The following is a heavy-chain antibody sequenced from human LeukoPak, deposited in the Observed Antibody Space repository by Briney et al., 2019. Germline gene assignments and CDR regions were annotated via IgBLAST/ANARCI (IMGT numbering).Heavy chain of an antibody. CDR1: GFTFSSYA. Sequence: GGSLRLSCAASGFTFSSYAMSWVRQAPGKGLEWVSVISGSGGSTYYADSVKGRFTVSRDKSKNTLYLQMNSLRAEDTAVYYRAKAEDYGDYNGAEYLQHWGQGTLVTVSS. CDR3: AKAEDYGDYNGAEYLQH. J-gene: IGHJ1*01. D-gene: IGHD4-17*01. CDR2: ISGSGGST. V-gene: IGHV3-23*01.